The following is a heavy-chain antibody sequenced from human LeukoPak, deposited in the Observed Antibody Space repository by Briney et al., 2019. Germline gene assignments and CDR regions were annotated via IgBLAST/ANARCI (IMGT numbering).Heavy chain of an antibody. CDR3: ARDYYGSGSYYRYYYYYYGMDV. CDR1: GFTFSSYW. D-gene: IGHD3-10*01. V-gene: IGHV3-7*01. CDR2: IRQDGSEK. Sequence: PGRSLRLSCAASGFTFSSYWMSWVRQAPGKGLEWVANIRQDGSEKYYVDSVKGRFTISRDNAKNSLYLQMNSLRAEDTAVYYCARDYYGSGSYYRYYYYYYGMDVWGQGTTVTVSS. J-gene: IGHJ6*02.